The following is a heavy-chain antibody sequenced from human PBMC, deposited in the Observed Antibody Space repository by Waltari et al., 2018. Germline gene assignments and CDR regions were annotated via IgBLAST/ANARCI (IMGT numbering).Heavy chain of an antibody. CDR3: ARDYGGNSKDPHSYNWFDP. CDR2: IIPILRTA. Sequence: QVQLVQSGAEVKKPGSSVKVSCKASGGTFSSYAISWVRQAPGQGLEWMGWIIPILRTANYAQKFQGRVTITADESTSTADMELGSLRSEDTAVDYCARDYGGNSKDPHSYNWFDPWGQGTLVTVSS. V-gene: IGHV1-69*01. CDR1: GGTFSSYA. J-gene: IGHJ5*02. D-gene: IGHD4-17*01.